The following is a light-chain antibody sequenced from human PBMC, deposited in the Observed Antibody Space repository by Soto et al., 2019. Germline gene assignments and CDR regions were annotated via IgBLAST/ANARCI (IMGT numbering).Light chain of an antibody. CDR1: QTISTY. J-gene: IGKJ2*02. CDR2: AAS. V-gene: IGKV1-39*01. CDR3: QQSHGIPCT. Sequence: DIQMTQSPSSLSASVGDRVTITCRASQTISTYLNWYQQKPGKAPKLLIYAASSLQSGVPSRFSGSGSGTDFTLTISSLQPEDFAIYYCQQSHGIPCTFGQGTKLEIK.